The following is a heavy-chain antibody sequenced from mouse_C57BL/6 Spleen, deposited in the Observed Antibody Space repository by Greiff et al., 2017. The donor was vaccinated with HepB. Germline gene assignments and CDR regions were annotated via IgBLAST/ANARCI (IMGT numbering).Heavy chain of an antibody. D-gene: IGHD1-1*01. CDR1: GYTFTSYW. J-gene: IGHJ1*03. V-gene: IGHV1-59*01. Sequence: QVQLKQPGAELVRPGTSVKLSCKASGYTFTSYWMHWVKQRPGQGLEWIGVIDPSDSYTNYNQKFKGKATLTVDTSSSIAYMQLSSLTSEDSAVYYCARSAGVATRWYFDVWGTGTTVTVSS. CDR2: IDPSDSYT. CDR3: ARSAGVATRWYFDV.